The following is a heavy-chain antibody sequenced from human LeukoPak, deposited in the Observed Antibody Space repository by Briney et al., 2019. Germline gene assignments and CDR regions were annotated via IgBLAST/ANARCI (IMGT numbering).Heavy chain of an antibody. CDR1: GFTFSSYA. CDR3: AKGRGWEASYYYYYMDV. Sequence: GGSLRLSCAASGFTFSSYAMSWVRQAPGKGLEWVSAISGSGGGTYYADSVKGRFTSSRDNSKNTLYLQMNSLRAEDTAVYYCAKGRGWEASYYYYYMDVWGKGTTVTISS. V-gene: IGHV3-23*01. J-gene: IGHJ6*03. CDR2: ISGSGGGT. D-gene: IGHD1-26*01.